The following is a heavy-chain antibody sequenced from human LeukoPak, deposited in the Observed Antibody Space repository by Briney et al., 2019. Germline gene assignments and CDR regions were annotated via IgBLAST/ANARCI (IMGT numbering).Heavy chain of an antibody. V-gene: IGHV4-59*12. D-gene: IGHD1-14*01. CDR1: GGSINSYY. Sequence: KTSETLSLTCTVSGGSINSYYWTWIRQPPGKGLEWIGYINYSGSSHYNPTLKSRVTLSVDTSKNQFSLKLTSVTAADTAVYYCAEHGTRDYDFWGQGSLVAVSS. J-gene: IGHJ4*02. CDR3: AEHGTRDYDF. CDR2: INYSGSS.